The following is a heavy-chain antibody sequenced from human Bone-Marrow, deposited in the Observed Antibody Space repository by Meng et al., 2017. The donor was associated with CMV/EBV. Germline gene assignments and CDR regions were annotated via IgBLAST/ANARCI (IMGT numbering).Heavy chain of an antibody. CDR1: GFTFNTYG. D-gene: IGHD3-3*01. CDR3: ARGGITMFGVVIMGSLDY. V-gene: IGHV3-23*01. J-gene: IGHJ4*02. CDR2: INSSGDKT. Sequence: GGSLRLSCAASGFTFNTYGMSWVRQAPGKGLEWVSVINSSGDKTFNADSVKGRFTISRDNSKNTLYLQMNSLRVEDTAVYYCARGGITMFGVVIMGSLDYWGQGTLVTVSS.